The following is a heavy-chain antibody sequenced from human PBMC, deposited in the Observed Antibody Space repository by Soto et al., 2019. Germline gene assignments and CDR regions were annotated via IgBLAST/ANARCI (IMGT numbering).Heavy chain of an antibody. V-gene: IGHV3-7*01. CDR2: IKQDGSEK. CDR1: GFTFSSYW. Sequence: GSLRLSCAASGFTFSSYWMSWVRQAPGKGLEWVANIKQDGSEKYYVDSVKGRFTISRDNAKNSLYLQMNSLRAEDTAVYYCARDQWIAVAGTTNYYYYYGTDVWGQGTTVTGSS. J-gene: IGHJ6*02. D-gene: IGHD6-19*01. CDR3: ARDQWIAVAGTTNYYYYYGTDV.